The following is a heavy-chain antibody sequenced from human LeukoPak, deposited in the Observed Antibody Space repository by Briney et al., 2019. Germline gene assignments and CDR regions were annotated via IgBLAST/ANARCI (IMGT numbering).Heavy chain of an antibody. D-gene: IGHD5-12*01. Sequence: GGSLRLSCAASGFTFSIYEMNWVRQAPGKGLEWVSYISSSGSNIYYADSVKGRFTISRDNAKNSLYLQMNSLRAEDTAVYYCARGWISDSFDYWGQGTLVTVSS. CDR2: ISSSGSNI. CDR3: ARGWISDSFDY. J-gene: IGHJ4*02. V-gene: IGHV3-48*03. CDR1: GFTFSIYE.